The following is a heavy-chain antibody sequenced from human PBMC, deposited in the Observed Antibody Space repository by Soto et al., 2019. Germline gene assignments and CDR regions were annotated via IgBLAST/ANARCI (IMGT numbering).Heavy chain of an antibody. CDR1: GFTFSSYG. J-gene: IGHJ4*02. CDR3: AKDLTREGALSY. Sequence: GGSLRLSCAASGFTFSSYGMHWVRQAPGKGLEWVPVIPYDGSNKSYADSVKGRFTISRDNSKNTLYLQMNSLRAEDTAVYYCAKDLTREGALSYWGQGTLVTVS. CDR2: IPYDGSNK. V-gene: IGHV3-30*18. D-gene: IGHD7-27*01.